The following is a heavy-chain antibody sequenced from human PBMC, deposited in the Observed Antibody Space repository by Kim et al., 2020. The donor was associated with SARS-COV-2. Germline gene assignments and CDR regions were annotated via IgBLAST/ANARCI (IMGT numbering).Heavy chain of an antibody. D-gene: IGHD6-19*01. Sequence: YAQKFQGRVTMTRDTSISTAYMELSRLRSDDTAVYYCAREKQWLGNWFDPWGQGTLVTVSS. V-gene: IGHV1-2*02. J-gene: IGHJ5*02. CDR3: AREKQWLGNWFDP.